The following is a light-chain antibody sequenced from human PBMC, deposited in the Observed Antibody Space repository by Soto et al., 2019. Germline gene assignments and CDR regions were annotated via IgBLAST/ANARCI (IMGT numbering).Light chain of an antibody. CDR1: SSNIGTGYD. J-gene: IGLJ2*01. CDR2: GNS. V-gene: IGLV1-40*01. CDR3: QSYDSNLSVV. Sequence: QAVVTQPPSVSGAPGQRVTISCTGSSSNIGTGYDVHWYQQLPGTAPNLLIYGNSNRPSGVPDRFSGSKSGSSASLAITGLQAEDEADYYCQSYDSNLSVVFGGGTKVTVL.